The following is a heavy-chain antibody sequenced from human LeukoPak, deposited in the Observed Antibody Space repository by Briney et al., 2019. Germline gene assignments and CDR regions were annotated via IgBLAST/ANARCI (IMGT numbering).Heavy chain of an antibody. Sequence: GVSLRLSCAASGFTFSNAWMSWVRQAPGKGLEWVSRIKSKTDGGTTDYAAPVKSRFTISRDDSKNTLYLQMNSLKTEDTAVYYCTPYSQAPTDYWGQGTLVTVSS. CDR3: TPYSQAPTDY. CDR1: GFTFSNAW. D-gene: IGHD2-15*01. V-gene: IGHV3-15*01. J-gene: IGHJ4*02. CDR2: IKSKTDGGTT.